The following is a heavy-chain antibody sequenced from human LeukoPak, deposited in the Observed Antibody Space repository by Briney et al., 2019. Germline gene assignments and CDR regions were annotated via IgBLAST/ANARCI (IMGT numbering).Heavy chain of an antibody. CDR1: GFTFSNYW. CDR2: IKQDGSEK. CDR3: ARFTRNTGGFQ. J-gene: IGHJ4*02. V-gene: IGHV3-7*01. Sequence: PGGSLRLSCAASGFTFSNYWMSWVRQAPGKGLEWVANIKQDGSEKYYVDSVKGRFTIYRDNAKNSLSLQMNSPRAEDTAVYYCARFTRNTGGFQWGQGTLVTVSS. D-gene: IGHD2-8*02.